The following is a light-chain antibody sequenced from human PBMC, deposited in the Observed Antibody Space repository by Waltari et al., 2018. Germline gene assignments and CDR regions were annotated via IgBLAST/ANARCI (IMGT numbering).Light chain of an antibody. CDR1: NSNIGLDN. CDR3: VGWDASLRGYV. V-gene: IGLV1-47*01. Sequence: SVLTQAPSASGTPGPTIRISCSGGNSNIGLDNVYLYQQVPGTAPKRLSDKNIQRPARVADRFSGSKSGTSAFLDISGLRSEDEADYYCVGWDASLRGYVFGTGTTVTVL. J-gene: IGLJ1*01. CDR2: KNI.